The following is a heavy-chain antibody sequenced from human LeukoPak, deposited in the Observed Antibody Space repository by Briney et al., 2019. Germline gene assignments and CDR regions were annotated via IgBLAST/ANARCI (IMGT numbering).Heavy chain of an antibody. J-gene: IGHJ4*02. D-gene: IGHD2-15*01. CDR1: GFTFSTYA. Sequence: GGSLRLSCGASGFTFSTYAMSWVRQAPGKGLEWVSGISGTGYSTYYADSVKGRFTISRDKSKNTLYLQMNSLRADDTAVYYCAKERCSGGSCSTTPHYWGQGTLVTVSS. CDR2: ISGTGYST. CDR3: AKERCSGGSCSTTPHY. V-gene: IGHV3-23*01.